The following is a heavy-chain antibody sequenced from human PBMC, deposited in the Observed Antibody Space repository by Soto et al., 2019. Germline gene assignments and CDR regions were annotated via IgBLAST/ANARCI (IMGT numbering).Heavy chain of an antibody. Sequence: GGSLRLSSAASGFTFSGYYMSWIRQAPGKXLEWVSYISSSGSTIYYAVSVKGRFTISRDNAKNSLYLQMNSLRAEDTAVYYCARDLHYYDSSGYYQEYYYGMDVWGQGTTVTVSS. V-gene: IGHV3-11*01. CDR3: ARDLHYYDSSGYYQEYYYGMDV. D-gene: IGHD3-22*01. CDR2: ISSSGSTI. CDR1: GFTFSGYY. J-gene: IGHJ6*02.